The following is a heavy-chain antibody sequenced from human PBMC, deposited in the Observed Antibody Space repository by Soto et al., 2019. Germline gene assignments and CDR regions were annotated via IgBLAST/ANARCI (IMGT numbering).Heavy chain of an antibody. V-gene: IGHV1-18*04. Sequence: QVQLVQSGAEVKKPGDSVKVSCKASGYTFTSYGISWVRQAPGQGLEWMGWISAYNGNTNYAQKLQGRVTMTTDTSTSTAYMELRSLRSDYTAVSYCARYLIPLPGQLLLTVSVDYWGQGTLVTVSS. D-gene: IGHD2-2*01. CDR3: ARYLIPLPGQLLLTVSVDY. J-gene: IGHJ4*02. CDR1: GYTFTSYG. CDR2: ISAYNGNT.